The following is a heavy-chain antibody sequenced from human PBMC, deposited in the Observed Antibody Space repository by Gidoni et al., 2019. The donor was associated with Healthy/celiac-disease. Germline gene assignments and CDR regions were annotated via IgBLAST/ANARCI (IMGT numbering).Heavy chain of an antibody. Sequence: QVQLQESGPGLVKPSGTLSLTCAVSGGSISSSNWWSWVRQPPGKGLEWIGEIYHSGSTNYNPSLKSRVTISVDKSKNQFSLKLSSVTAADTAVYYCARDRATYYYDSSGYYFDYWGQGTLVTVSS. J-gene: IGHJ4*02. CDR1: GGSISSSNW. D-gene: IGHD3-22*01. V-gene: IGHV4-4*02. CDR2: IYHSGST. CDR3: ARDRATYYYDSSGYYFDY.